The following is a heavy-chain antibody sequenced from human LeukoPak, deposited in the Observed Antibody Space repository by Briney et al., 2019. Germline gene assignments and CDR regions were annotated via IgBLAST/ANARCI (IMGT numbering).Heavy chain of an antibody. CDR3: ARVKGIKQRPGY. CDR1: GYTFTGYY. Sequence: ASVKVSCKASGYTFTGYYMHWVRQAPGQGLEWMGRINPNSGGTNYAQKFQGRVTMTRDTSISTAYMELSRLRSDDTAVYYCARVKGIKQRPGYWGQGTLVTVSS. V-gene: IGHV1-2*06. D-gene: IGHD6-25*01. J-gene: IGHJ4*02. CDR2: INPNSGGT.